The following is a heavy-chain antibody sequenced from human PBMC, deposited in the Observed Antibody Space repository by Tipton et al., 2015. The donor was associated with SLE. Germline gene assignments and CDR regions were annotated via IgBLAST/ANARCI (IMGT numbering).Heavy chain of an antibody. Sequence: TLSLTCTVSDGSIRSTNYYWGWIRQPPGKGLEWIGSIFYTGSTYYNPSLKSRLSMSVDTSKNQFSLNLSSVTAADTAIYYCARGIAVSDYLDFWGQGTQVTVSS. V-gene: IGHV4-39*07. CDR3: ARGIAVSDYLDF. CDR2: IFYTGST. CDR1: DGSIRSTNYY. J-gene: IGHJ4*02. D-gene: IGHD6-19*01.